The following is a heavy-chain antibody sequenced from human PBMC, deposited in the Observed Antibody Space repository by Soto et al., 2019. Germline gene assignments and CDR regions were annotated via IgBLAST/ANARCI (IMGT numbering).Heavy chain of an antibody. J-gene: IGHJ4*02. D-gene: IGHD3-22*01. V-gene: IGHV3-23*01. Sequence: EVQLLESGGGLVQPGGSLRLSCAASGFTFSNYAMSWVRQAPGRGLEWVSAITGSGVNTFHADSVKGRFTISRDNSKNTLYLQINSLRAEDTAVYYCAKPPPLHYYDDSGYYYVDSWGQGTLVTVSS. CDR1: GFTFSNYA. CDR2: ITGSGVNT. CDR3: AKPPPLHYYDDSGYYYVDS.